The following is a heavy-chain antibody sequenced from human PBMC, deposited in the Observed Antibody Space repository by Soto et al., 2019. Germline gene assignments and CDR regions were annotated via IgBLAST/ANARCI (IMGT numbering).Heavy chain of an antibody. CDR3: AREGSWYPGNWFDP. J-gene: IGHJ5*02. V-gene: IGHV4-39*02. Sequence: SETLSLTCTVSGGSISSSSYYWGWIRQPPGKGLEWIGSIYYSGSTYYNPSLKSRVTISVDTSKNQFSLKLSSVTAADTAVYYCAREGSWYPGNWFDPWGQGTLVSVSS. D-gene: IGHD6-13*01. CDR1: GGSISSSSYY. CDR2: IYYSGST.